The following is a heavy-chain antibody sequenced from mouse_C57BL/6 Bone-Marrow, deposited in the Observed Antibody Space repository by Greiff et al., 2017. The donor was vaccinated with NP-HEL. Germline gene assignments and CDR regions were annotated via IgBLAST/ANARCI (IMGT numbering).Heavy chain of an antibody. Sequence: QVQLQQPGAELVKPGASVKMSCKASGYTFTSYWITWVKQRPGQGLEWIGDIYPGSGSTNYNEKFKSKATLTVDTSSSTAYMQLSSLTSEDSAVYYCARRRAYGNSYWYFDVWGTGTTVTVSS. J-gene: IGHJ1*03. V-gene: IGHV1-55*01. D-gene: IGHD2-1*01. CDR2: IYPGSGST. CDR1: GYTFTSYW. CDR3: ARRRAYGNSYWYFDV.